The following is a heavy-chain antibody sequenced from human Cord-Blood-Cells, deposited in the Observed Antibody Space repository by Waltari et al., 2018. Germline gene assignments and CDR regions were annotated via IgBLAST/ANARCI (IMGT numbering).Heavy chain of an antibody. Sequence: VQLVQSGAEVKKPGASVKVSCTASGYTLTGHYMHWVRQAPGQGVEWMGWINPNRGGTNDAQKFQGRGTRTRDTSISTAYMELSRLRSDDTAVYYCARGSGSSPDDYWGQGTLVTVSS. CDR2: INPNRGGT. CDR1: GYTLTGHY. CDR3: ARGSGSSPDDY. J-gene: IGHJ4*02. D-gene: IGHD6-6*01. V-gene: IGHV1-2*02.